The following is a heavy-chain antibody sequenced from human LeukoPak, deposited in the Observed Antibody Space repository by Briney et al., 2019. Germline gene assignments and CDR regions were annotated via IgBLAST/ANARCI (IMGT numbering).Heavy chain of an antibody. V-gene: IGHV3-53*01. D-gene: IGHD5-12*01. CDR2: IYSGGST. Sequence: GGSLRLSCAASGLTVSSNYMSWVRQAPGKGLEWVSVIYSGGSTYYADSVKGRFTISRDNSKNTLYLQMNSLRAEDTAVYYCARGGGYDKSFDYWGQGTLVTVSS. CDR3: ARGGGYDKSFDY. CDR1: GLTVSSNY. J-gene: IGHJ4*02.